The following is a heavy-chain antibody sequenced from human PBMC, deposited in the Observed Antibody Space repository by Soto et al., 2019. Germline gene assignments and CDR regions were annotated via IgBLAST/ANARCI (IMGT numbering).Heavy chain of an antibody. CDR2: ITAFNWNT. Sequence: QVHLVQSGAEVEKPGASVKVSCKASGYTFTDYGISWVRQAPGQGLQWMGWITAFNWNTMYAQQFQRRVTMTTDTSTSTAYMELRSLESDATAVYYCARISQSDFWSGYYYFFDYWGQGTLVTVSS. D-gene: IGHD3-3*01. CDR3: ARISQSDFWSGYYYFFDY. J-gene: IGHJ4*02. V-gene: IGHV1-18*01. CDR1: GYTFTDYG.